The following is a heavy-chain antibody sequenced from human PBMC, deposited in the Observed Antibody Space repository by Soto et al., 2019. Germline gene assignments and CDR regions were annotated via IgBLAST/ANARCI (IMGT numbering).Heavy chain of an antibody. V-gene: IGHV2-26*01. CDR3: APIRRSGGHMVYFYYYGMDV. CDR1: GFSLSNPTMG. J-gene: IGHJ6*02. Sequence: QVTLKESGPVVVKPTETLTLTCTVSGFSLSNPTMGVTWIRQPPGKALEWLGHISSSDEKSYNTSLRNRLTFSNETSKSPVVLTLTSVDPVDAARYYCAPIRRSGGHMVYFYYYGMDVWGQGTTVTVSS. CDR2: ISSSDEK. D-gene: IGHD2-15*01.